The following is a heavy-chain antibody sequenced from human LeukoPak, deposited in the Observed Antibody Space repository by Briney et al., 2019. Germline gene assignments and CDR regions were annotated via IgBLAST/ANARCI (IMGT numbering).Heavy chain of an antibody. CDR3: ARVSPAAIPDY. V-gene: IGHV4-38-2*01. CDR1: GYSISSGYY. D-gene: IGHD2-2*01. J-gene: IGHJ4*02. Sequence: SETLSLTCAVSGYSISSGYYWGWIRQPPGKGLEWIGSIYHSGSTYYNPSLKSRVTISVDTSKNQFSLKLSSVTAADTAVYYCARVSPAAIPDYWGQGTLVTVSS. CDR2: IYHSGST.